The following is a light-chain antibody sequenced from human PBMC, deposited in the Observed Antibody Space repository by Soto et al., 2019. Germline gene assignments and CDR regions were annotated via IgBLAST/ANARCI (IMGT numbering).Light chain of an antibody. CDR3: SSYTTSGTLV. CDR1: SSDVGGYNY. V-gene: IGLV2-14*01. Sequence: QSALSQPASVSGSHGQSITISCTGTSSDVGGYNYVSWYQQHAGKAPKFMIYEVSSRPPGVSNRFSGSKSGNTASLTISGLQSEDEAYYYCSSYTTSGTLVFGGGTKLTVL. J-gene: IGLJ3*02. CDR2: EVS.